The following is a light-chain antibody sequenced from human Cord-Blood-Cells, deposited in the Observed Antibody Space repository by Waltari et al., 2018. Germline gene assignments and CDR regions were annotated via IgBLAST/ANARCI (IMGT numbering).Light chain of an antibody. J-gene: IGKJ2*01. CDR1: QGISSY. CDR2: AAS. CDR3: QQYYSYPRT. Sequence: AIRITQYPSSLSASTGDRVTITCRASQGISSYLAWYQQKPGKAPKLLIYAASTLQSGVPSRFSGSGSGTDFTLTISCLQSEDFATYYCQQYYSYPRTFGQGTKLEIK. V-gene: IGKV1-8*01.